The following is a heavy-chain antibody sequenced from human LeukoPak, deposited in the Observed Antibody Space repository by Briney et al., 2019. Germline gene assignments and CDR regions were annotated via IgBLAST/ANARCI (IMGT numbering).Heavy chain of an antibody. V-gene: IGHV1-3*01. CDR3: ARASYSYGLTTRY. J-gene: IGHJ4*02. CDR1: GSSFTSYA. Sequence: ASVKVSYKASGSSFTSYAMHWVRPAPGQRLEWMGWINAGNGNTKYSQKFQGRVTITRDTSASTAYLELSSLRSEDTAVYYCARASYSYGLTTRYWGQGTLVTVSS. CDR2: INAGNGNT. D-gene: IGHD5-18*01.